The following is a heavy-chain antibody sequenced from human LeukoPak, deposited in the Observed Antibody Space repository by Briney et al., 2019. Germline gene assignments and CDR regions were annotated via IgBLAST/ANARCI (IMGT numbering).Heavy chain of an antibody. CDR3: ARDGNDSSGYWGAY. CDR2: INPNSGGT. CDR1: GYTFTGYY. V-gene: IGHV1-2*02. J-gene: IGHJ4*02. Sequence: ASVKVSCKASGYTFTGYYTHWVRQAPGQGLEWMGWINPNSGGTNYAQKFQGRVTMTRDTSISTAYMELSRLRSDDTAVYYCARDGNDSSGYWGAYWGQGTLVTVSS. D-gene: IGHD3-22*01.